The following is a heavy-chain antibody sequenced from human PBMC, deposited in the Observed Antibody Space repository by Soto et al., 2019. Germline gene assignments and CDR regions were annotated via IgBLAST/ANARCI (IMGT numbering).Heavy chain of an antibody. CDR2: INSDGSST. CDR1: GFTFSSYW. Sequence: GGSLRLSCAASGFTFSSYWMHWVRQAPGKGLVWVSRINSDGSSTSYADSVKGRFTISRDNAKNTLYLQMNSLRAEDTAVYYCARARDCSSTSCPFDYWGQGTLVTVSS. J-gene: IGHJ4*02. D-gene: IGHD2-2*01. V-gene: IGHV3-74*01. CDR3: ARARDCSSTSCPFDY.